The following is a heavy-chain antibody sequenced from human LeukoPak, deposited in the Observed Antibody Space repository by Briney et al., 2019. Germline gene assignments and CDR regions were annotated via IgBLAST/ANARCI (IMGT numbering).Heavy chain of an antibody. V-gene: IGHV3-48*03. J-gene: IGHJ5*02. CDR3: ASDCSSTNYYGGWFAP. CDR1: GFTFSSYE. Sequence: GGSLRLSCAASGFTFSSYEMNWVRQAPGKGLEWVSYISSSGNTIKYADSVKGRFTISRDNAKNSLYLQMNSLRAEDTAVYYWASDCSSTNYYGGWFAPWGQETLVTVSS. D-gene: IGHD2-2*01. CDR2: ISSSGNTI.